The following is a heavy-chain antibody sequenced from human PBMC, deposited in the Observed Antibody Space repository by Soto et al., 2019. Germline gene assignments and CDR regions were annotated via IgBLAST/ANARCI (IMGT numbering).Heavy chain of an antibody. Sequence: GGSLRLSCAASGFTFSSYAMSWVRQAPGKGLEWVADIRRDGSGTYYVDSVKGRFTISRDNAKNSLYLQMNSLRAEDTAVYYCARDGPLYGDSNYAAYWGQGTLVTVSS. D-gene: IGHD4-17*01. CDR1: GFTFSSYA. CDR3: ARDGPLYGDSNYAAY. J-gene: IGHJ4*02. CDR2: IRRDGSGT. V-gene: IGHV3-7*01.